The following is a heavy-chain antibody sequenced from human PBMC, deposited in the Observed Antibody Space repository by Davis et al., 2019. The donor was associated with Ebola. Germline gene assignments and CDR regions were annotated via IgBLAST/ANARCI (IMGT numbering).Heavy chain of an antibody. Sequence: PSETLSLTCAVSGYSISSGYYWGWIRQPPGKGLEWIGTIYHSGSTYYNPSLKSRFTISVDTSKNQFSLKLSSVTAADTAVYYCAREYSYGSDWYFDLWGRGTLVTVSS. D-gene: IGHD5-18*01. CDR3: AREYSYGSDWYFDL. CDR2: IYHSGST. CDR1: GYSISSGYY. V-gene: IGHV4-38-2*02. J-gene: IGHJ2*01.